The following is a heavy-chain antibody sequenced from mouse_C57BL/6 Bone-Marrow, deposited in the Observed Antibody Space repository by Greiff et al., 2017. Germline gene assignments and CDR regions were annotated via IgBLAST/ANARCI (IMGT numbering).Heavy chain of an antibody. D-gene: IGHD2-3*01. J-gene: IGHJ3*01. CDR3: ASRRDDGYWAPFAY. CDR2: ISSGGSYT. CDR1: GFTFSSYG. Sequence: EVQLVESGGDLVKPGGSLTLSCAASGFTFSSYGMSWVRQTPDKRLEWVATISSGGSYTYYPDSVKGRFTISRDNAKNTLYLQMSSLKSEDTAMYYCASRRDDGYWAPFAYWGQGTLVTVSA. V-gene: IGHV5-6*01.